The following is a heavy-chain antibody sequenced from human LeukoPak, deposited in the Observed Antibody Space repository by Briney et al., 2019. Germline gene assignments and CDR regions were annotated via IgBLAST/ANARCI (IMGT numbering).Heavy chain of an antibody. CDR1: GFTFSSYA. CDR3: AKDLHDYGNYVGWFDS. CDR2: ISGSGGST. D-gene: IGHD4-11*01. J-gene: IGHJ5*01. V-gene: IGHV3-23*01. Sequence: PGGSLRLSCAASGFTFSSYAMSWVRQAPGKGLEWVSAISGSGGSTYYADSLQGRFTISRDNSKTTLFLQMNSLRAEDTAVYYCAKDLHDYGNYVGWFDSWGQGTLVTVSS.